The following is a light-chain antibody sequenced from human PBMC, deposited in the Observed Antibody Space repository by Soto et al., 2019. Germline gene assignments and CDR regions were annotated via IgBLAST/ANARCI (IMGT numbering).Light chain of an antibody. CDR1: SSDFGTYNS. V-gene: IGLV2-14*01. Sequence: QSALTQPASVSGSPGQSITISCTGTSSDFGTYNSVSWYQQRPGKAPKVMIYDVSNRPSGVSNRFSGSKSGNTASLTISGLQAEDEADYYCSSYTISGNYVFGTGTKLTVL. CDR3: SSYTISGNYV. J-gene: IGLJ1*01. CDR2: DVS.